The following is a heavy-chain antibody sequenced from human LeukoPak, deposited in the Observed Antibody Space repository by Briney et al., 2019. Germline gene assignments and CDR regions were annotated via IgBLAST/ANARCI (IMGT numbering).Heavy chain of an antibody. CDR2: IWYDGSNK. Sequence: GRSLRLSCAASGFTFSSYGMPWVRQAPGKGLEWVAGIWYDGSNKYYADSVKARFTISRDNSKNTLYLQMNSLRAEDTAVYYCAREGTTNGHYAFDIWGQGTMVTVSS. CDR1: GFTFSSYG. D-gene: IGHD2/OR15-2a*01. V-gene: IGHV3-33*01. CDR3: AREGTTNGHYAFDI. J-gene: IGHJ3*02.